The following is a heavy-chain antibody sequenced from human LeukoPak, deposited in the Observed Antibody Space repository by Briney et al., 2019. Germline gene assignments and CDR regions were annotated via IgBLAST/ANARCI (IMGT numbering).Heavy chain of an antibody. J-gene: IGHJ3*02. CDR1: GGSISSSSYY. CDR2: FSSAGST. V-gene: IGHV4-39*07. D-gene: IGHD6-19*01. CDR3: ARPRTSGWYFGAFDI. Sequence: SETLSLTCTVSGGSISSSSYYWGWIRQPPGKELEWIGSFSSAGSTYYNPSLKSRVTISVDTSKNQFSLKLSSVTAADTAVYYCARPRTSGWYFGAFDIWGQGTMVTVSS.